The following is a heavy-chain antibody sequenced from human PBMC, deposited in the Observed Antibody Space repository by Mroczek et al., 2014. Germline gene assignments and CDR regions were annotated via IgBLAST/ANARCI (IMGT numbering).Heavy chain of an antibody. CDR2: IFSNDEK. CDR3: ARIHHLGGNPPGAYYYYYMDV. J-gene: IGHJ6*03. D-gene: IGHD4-23*01. Sequence: ESGPVLVKPTETLTLTCTVSGFSLSNARMGVSWIRQPPGKALEWLAHIFSNDEKSYSTSLKSRLTISKDTSKSQVVLTMTNMDPVDTATYYCARIHHLGGNPPGAYYYYYMDVWGKGTTVT. CDR1: GFSLSNARMG. V-gene: IGHV2-26*01.